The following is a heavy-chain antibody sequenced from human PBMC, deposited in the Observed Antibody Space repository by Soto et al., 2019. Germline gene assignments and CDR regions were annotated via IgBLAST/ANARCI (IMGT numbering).Heavy chain of an antibody. CDR3: ASGRDPRSRYGMDV. D-gene: IGHD3-10*01. CDR1: GGSISSSNW. J-gene: IGHJ6*02. V-gene: IGHV4-4*02. Sequence: QVQLQESGPGLVKPSGTLSLTCAVSGGSISSSNWWSWVRQPPGKGLGWIGEIYHSGSTNYNPSLKSRVTMSVDKSKNQFSLKLSSVTAADTAVYYSASGRDPRSRYGMDVCGQGTTVTVSS. CDR2: IYHSGST.